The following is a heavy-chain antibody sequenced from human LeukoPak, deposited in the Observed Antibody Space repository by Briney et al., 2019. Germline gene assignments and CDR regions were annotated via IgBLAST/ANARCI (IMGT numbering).Heavy chain of an antibody. D-gene: IGHD3-10*01. Sequence: GESLKISCKGSGYSFNSYWIGWVRQMPGKGLEWMGIIYPGDSDTRDSPSFQGQVTISADKSITTAYLQWSSQKPSDTAMYYCARRAVRGSSYPPFDYWGQGTLVTVSS. CDR3: ARRAVRGSSYPPFDY. CDR1: GYSFNSYW. V-gene: IGHV5-51*01. CDR2: IYPGDSDT. J-gene: IGHJ4*02.